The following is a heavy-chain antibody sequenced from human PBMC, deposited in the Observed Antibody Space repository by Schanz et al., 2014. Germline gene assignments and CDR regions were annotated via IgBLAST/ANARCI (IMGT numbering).Heavy chain of an antibody. Sequence: VQLEQSGAEVKKPGSSVKVSCKASGGTFSSFGINWVRQAPGQGLEWMGRIIPNSGTTNYAQKFQGWVTMTRDTSISTAYMELSRLKSDDTAVYYCARAFGGYDPAGALDYWGQGTLGT. J-gene: IGHJ4*02. V-gene: IGHV1-2*04. CDR3: ARAFGGYDPAGALDY. CDR2: IIPNSGTT. CDR1: GGTFSSFG. D-gene: IGHD5-12*01.